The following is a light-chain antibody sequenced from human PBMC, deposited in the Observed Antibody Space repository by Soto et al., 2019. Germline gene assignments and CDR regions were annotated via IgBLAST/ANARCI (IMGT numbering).Light chain of an antibody. V-gene: IGKV3-20*01. CDR3: QQYVSSPIT. Sequence: EIVMTQSPATLSVSLVERATLSCRSSQSVSSNLAWYQLKPGQAPRLLIYGGATGATVIPDRFSGRGSGTDFTLTISRLEPEVFAVYYCQQYVSSPITFGQGTRLEI. CDR2: GGA. CDR1: QSVSSN. J-gene: IGKJ5*01.